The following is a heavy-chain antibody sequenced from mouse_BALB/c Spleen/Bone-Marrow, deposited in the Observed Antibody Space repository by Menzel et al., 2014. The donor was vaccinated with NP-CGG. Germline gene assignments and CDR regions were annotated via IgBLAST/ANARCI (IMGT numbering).Heavy chain of an antibody. CDR2: IWAGGST. V-gene: IGHV2-9*02. J-gene: IGHJ4*01. Sequence: QVQLKDSGPGLVAPSQSLSITCTVSGFSLXSYGVHWVRQPPGKGLEWLGVIWAGGSTNYNSALMSRLSISKDNSKSQVFLKMNSLQTDDTAMYYCARDDPYGGYAMDYWGQGTSVTVSS. D-gene: IGHD1-1*01. CDR3: ARDDPYGGYAMDY. CDR1: GFSLXSYG.